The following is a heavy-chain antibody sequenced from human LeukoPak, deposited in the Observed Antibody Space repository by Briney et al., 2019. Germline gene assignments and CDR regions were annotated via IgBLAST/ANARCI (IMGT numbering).Heavy chain of an antibody. Sequence: GESLKISCKGSGYSFTSYWIGWVRQMPGKGLEWMGVIYPGDSDTRYSPSFQGQVTISADKSISTAYLQWSSLKAPDTAMYYCARKYYDILTGYYLFDYWGQGTLVTVSS. CDR3: ARKYYDILTGYYLFDY. CDR1: GYSFTSYW. J-gene: IGHJ4*02. CDR2: IYPGDSDT. V-gene: IGHV5-51*01. D-gene: IGHD3-9*01.